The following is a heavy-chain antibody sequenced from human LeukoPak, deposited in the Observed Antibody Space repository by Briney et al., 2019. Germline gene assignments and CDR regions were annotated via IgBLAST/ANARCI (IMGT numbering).Heavy chain of an antibody. CDR2: IYHSGST. Sequence: ASETLSLTCTVSGGSISSSSYYWGWIRQPPGKGLEWIGEIYHSGSTNYNPSLKSRVTISVDKSKNQFSLKLSSVTAADTAVYYCARGRFGESQLYGMDVWGQGTMVTVSS. V-gene: IGHV4-39*07. D-gene: IGHD3-10*01. CDR3: ARGRFGESQLYGMDV. J-gene: IGHJ6*02. CDR1: GGSISSSSYY.